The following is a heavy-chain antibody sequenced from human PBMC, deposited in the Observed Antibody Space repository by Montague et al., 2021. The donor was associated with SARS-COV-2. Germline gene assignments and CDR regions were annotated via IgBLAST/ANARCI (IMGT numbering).Heavy chain of an antibody. CDR1: GGSISSSSYY. J-gene: IGHJ6*02. CDR2: IYYTGST. CDR3: ASDTRIAMLVVVTRYGLDV. V-gene: IGHV4-39*07. D-gene: IGHD3-22*01. Sequence: SETLSLTCTVSGGSISSSSYYWGWIRQPPGKGLEWIGSIYYTGSTYYNPSLKSRVTISVDTSKNQFCLKLSSVTAADTAAYYCASDTRIAMLVVVTRYGLDVWGQGTTVTVSS.